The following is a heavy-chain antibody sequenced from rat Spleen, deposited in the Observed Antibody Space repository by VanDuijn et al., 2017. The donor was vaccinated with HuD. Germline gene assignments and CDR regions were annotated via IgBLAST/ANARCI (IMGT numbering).Heavy chain of an antibody. V-gene: IGHV5-29*01. J-gene: IGHJ2*01. CDR3: VRHEYYDGYSDY. CDR2: ISSDGTRT. CDR1: GFTFSDYG. Sequence: EVQLVESGGGLVQPGRSLKLSCAASGFTFSDYGVAWVRQAPTKGLEWVATISSDGTRTYYPDSVKGRFTISRDNAKSSLYLQMNSLKSEDTATYYCVRHEYYDGYSDYWGQGVMVTVSS. D-gene: IGHD1-12*03.